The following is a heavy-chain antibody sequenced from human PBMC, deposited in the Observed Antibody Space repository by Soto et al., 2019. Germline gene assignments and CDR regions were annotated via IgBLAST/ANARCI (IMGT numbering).Heavy chain of an antibody. CDR2: ITSSSGHI. Sequence: VGSLRLSCEASGFTLTTYTMNWVRQASGKGLEWVSSITSSSGHIYYADSVKGRFTISRDNARNSLYLQMNSLRAEDTAVYYCVRERGLSSFYGMDVWGQGTTVTLSS. V-gene: IGHV3-21*01. CDR1: GFTLTTYT. CDR3: VRERGLSSFYGMDV. J-gene: IGHJ6*02. D-gene: IGHD3-10*01.